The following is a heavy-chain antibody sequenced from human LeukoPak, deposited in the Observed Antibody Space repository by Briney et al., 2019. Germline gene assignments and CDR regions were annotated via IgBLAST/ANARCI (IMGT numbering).Heavy chain of an antibody. D-gene: IGHD6-19*01. V-gene: IGHV5-51*01. CDR1: GYSFTSYW. CDR2: IYPGDSDT. Sequence: GESRKISCKASGYSFTSYWIGWVRQMPGKGLEWMGIIYPGDSDTRYSPSFQGQVTISADKSISTAYLQWSSLKASDTAMYYCARLRKYTSCWYGDYWGQGTLVTVSS. CDR3: ARLRKYTSCWYGDY. J-gene: IGHJ4*02.